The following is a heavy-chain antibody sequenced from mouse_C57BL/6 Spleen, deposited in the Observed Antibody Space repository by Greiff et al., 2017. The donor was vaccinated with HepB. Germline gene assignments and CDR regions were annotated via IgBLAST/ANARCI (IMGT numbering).Heavy chain of an antibody. V-gene: IGHV5-9-1*02. J-gene: IGHJ2*01. CDR1: GFTFSSYA. CDR2: ISSGGDYI. CDR3: TRDRGYGSSYPDY. Sequence: DVMLVESGEGLVTPGGSLKLSCAASGFTFSSYAMSWVRQTPEKRLEWVAYISSGGDYIYYADTVKGRFTISRDNARNTLYLQMSSLKSEDTAMYYGTRDRGYGSSYPDYWGQGTTLTVSS. D-gene: IGHD1-1*01.